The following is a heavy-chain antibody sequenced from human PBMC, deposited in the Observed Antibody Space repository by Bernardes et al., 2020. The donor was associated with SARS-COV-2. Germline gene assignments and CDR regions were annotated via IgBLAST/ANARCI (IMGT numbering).Heavy chain of an antibody. CDR2: INPSGGST. D-gene: IGHD6-6*01. J-gene: IGHJ5*02. Sequence: ASVKVSCKASGYTFTSYYMHWVRQAPGQGLEWMGIINPSGGSTTYAQKFQGRVTMTRDTSTSTVYMELSSLRSEDTAVYYCARDWLWDSSSNWFDPWGQGTLVTVSS. V-gene: IGHV1-46*01. CDR3: ARDWLWDSSSNWFDP. CDR1: GYTFTSYY.